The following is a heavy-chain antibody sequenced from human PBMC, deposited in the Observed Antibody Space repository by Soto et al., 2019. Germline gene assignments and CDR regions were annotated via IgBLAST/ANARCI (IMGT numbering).Heavy chain of an antibody. CDR2: IYHSGST. V-gene: IGHV4-30-2*01. CDR1: GGSISSGGYS. D-gene: IGHD2-15*01. J-gene: IGHJ6*02. CDR3: AREGISYYYGMDV. Sequence: SETLSLTCAVSGGSISSGGYSWSWIRQPPGKGLEWIGYIYHSGSTYYNPSLKSRVTISVDRSKNQFSLKLSSVTAADTAVYYCAREGISYYYGMDVWGQGTTVTVSS.